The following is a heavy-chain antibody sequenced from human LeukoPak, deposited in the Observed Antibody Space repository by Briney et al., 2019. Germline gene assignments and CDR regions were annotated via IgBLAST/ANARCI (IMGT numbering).Heavy chain of an antibody. CDR1: GYSFTSYW. CDR2: IYPADSDT. CDR3: ARQYSSSSRVDY. J-gene: IGHJ4*02. V-gene: IGHV5-51*01. Sequence: GESLRISCKGSGYSFTSYWIAWVRQMPGKGLQWMGIIYPADSDTTYSPSFQGQVTISADKSINTAYLQWSSLKASDNAMYYCARQYSSSSRVDYWGQGTLVTVSS. D-gene: IGHD6-6*01.